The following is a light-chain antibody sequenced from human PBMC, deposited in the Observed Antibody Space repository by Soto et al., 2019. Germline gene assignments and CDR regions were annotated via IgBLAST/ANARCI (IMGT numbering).Light chain of an antibody. CDR2: GAS. CDR3: QPYGSSRYT. CDR1: QSVSSSY. J-gene: IGKJ2*01. V-gene: IGKV3-20*01. Sequence: EIVLTQSPGTLSLSPGERATLSCRASQSVSSSYLAWYQQKPGQAPRLLIYGASSRATGIPDRFSGSGSGTDFTLTISRLEPEDFAVYYCQPYGSSRYTFGQGTKREIK.